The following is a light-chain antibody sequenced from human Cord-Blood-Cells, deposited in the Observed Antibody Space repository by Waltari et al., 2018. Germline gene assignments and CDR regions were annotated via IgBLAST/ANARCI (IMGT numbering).Light chain of an antibody. Sequence: IVMTQSPATLSVSPGERATLSCRASQSVSSNLAWYQQKPGQAPRLLIYGASTRATGIPARFSGSGSETEFTLTISSLQSEDFAVYYCQQYNNWPMYTFGQGTKLEI. CDR3: QQYNNWPMYT. V-gene: IGKV3-15*01. CDR2: GAS. CDR1: QSVSSN. J-gene: IGKJ2*01.